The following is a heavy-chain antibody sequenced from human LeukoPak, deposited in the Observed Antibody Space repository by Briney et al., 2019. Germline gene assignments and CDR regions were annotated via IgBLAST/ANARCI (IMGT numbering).Heavy chain of an antibody. Sequence: GGSLRLSCAASGFTFSSYWMTWVRQAPGKGLEWVANIKQDGSEKFYADSVKGRFTVSRDNAKNSLYLQMDGLGAEDTAVYYCARDPDGDYYFDYWGQGTLVSVSS. J-gene: IGHJ4*02. D-gene: IGHD4-17*01. CDR3: ARDPDGDYYFDY. CDR1: GFTFSSYW. CDR2: IKQDGSEK. V-gene: IGHV3-7*01.